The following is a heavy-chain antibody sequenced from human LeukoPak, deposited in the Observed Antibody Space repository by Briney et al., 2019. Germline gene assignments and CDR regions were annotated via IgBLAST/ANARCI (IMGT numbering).Heavy chain of an antibody. CDR1: GYTFTDYY. CDR3: ARDQALNIIVGVIVGAFDI. D-gene: IGHD3-16*02. CDR2: INPNSGGT. J-gene: IGHJ3*02. V-gene: IGHV1-2*02. Sequence: ASVKVSCKASGYTFTDYYIHWVRQAPGQGLEWMGWINPNSGGTNYAQKFQGRVTVTRDTSISTAYMELSRLTSDDTAVYYCARDQALNIIVGVIVGAFDIWGRGTVVTVSS.